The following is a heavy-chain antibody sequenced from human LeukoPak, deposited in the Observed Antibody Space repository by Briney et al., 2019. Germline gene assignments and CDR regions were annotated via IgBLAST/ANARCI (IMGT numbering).Heavy chain of an antibody. CDR2: ITTSIDII. CDR3: ARETGVYFFDF. Sequence: PGGALRLSCAAFGFTLSSYKMKWVGQAPGKGLEWISYITTSIDIISYADSVKGRFTISRDNAKNSLYLQMDSLRDEDTAVYYCARETGVYFFDFWGQGTVVTVSS. J-gene: IGHJ4*02. V-gene: IGHV3-48*02. CDR1: GFTLSSYK. D-gene: IGHD1-1*01.